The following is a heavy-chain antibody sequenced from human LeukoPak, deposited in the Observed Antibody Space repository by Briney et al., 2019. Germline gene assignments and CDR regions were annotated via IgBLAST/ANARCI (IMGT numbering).Heavy chain of an antibody. V-gene: IGHV3-9*01. Sequence: SLRLSRAASGFTFDDYAMHWVRQAPGKGLEWVSGISWNSGSIGYADSVKRRFTISRDNAKNSLYLQMNSLRAEDTALYYCAKDLRRYSSGWHGTDYWGQGTLVTVSS. CDR3: AKDLRRYSSGWHGTDY. CDR2: ISWNSGSI. J-gene: IGHJ4*02. D-gene: IGHD6-19*01. CDR1: GFTFDDYA.